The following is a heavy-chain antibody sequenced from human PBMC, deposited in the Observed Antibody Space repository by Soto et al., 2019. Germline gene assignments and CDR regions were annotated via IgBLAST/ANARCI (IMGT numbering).Heavy chain of an antibody. CDR1: GGSISSSNW. D-gene: IGHD2-21*02. CDR2: IYHTDSP. J-gene: IGHJ4*02. CDR3: ARVTRDIVVMTAINVFDY. Sequence: QVQLQESGPGLVKPSGTLSLTCAVSGGSISSSNWWSWVRQPPGKGLEWIGEIYHTDSPNYNPSLTSRVTISIDKSKNQFSLRLSSVTVADTAVYYCARVTRDIVVMTAINVFDYWGQGTLVTVSS. V-gene: IGHV4-4*02.